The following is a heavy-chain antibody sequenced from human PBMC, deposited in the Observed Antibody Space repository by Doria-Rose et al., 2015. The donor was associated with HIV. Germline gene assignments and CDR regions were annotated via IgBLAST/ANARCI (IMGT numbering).Heavy chain of an antibody. CDR3: ARIKSSRWYHKYYFDF. D-gene: IGHD6-13*01. J-gene: IGHJ4*02. CDR2: IFAYDDR. CDR1: GVSLSSPGMG. Sequence: ESGPVLVKPTETLTLTCTVSGVSLSSPGMGVSWIRQPPGKALEWLANIFAYDDRSYKTSLTSRLTISRGTSKSQVVLTMTDMDPMDTATYYCARIKSSRWYHKYYFDFWGQGTLVIVSA. V-gene: IGHV2-26*01.